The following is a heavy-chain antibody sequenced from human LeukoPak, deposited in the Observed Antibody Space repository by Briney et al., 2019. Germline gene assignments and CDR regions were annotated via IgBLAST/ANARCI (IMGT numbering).Heavy chain of an antibody. CDR2: ISGSGGST. J-gene: IGHJ4*02. Sequence: GGSLRLSCAASGFTFSSYAMSWVRQAPGKGLEWVSAISGSGGSTYYADSVKGRFTISRDNSKNTLYLQMNSLRAEDTAVYYCAKHAYPYCSGGSCYSDYWGQGTLVTVSS. CDR1: GFTFSSYA. V-gene: IGHV3-23*01. CDR3: AKHAYPYCSGGSCYSDY. D-gene: IGHD2-15*01.